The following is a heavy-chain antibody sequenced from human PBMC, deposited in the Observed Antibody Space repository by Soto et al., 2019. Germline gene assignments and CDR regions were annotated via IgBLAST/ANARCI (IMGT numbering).Heavy chain of an antibody. J-gene: IGHJ5*02. V-gene: IGHV1-3*01. CDR2: INAGNGNT. CDR3: ARDPRNQRRNSGSYSNWFDP. Sequence: VKVSCKASGYPFTSSAMHWVRQAPGQRLEWMGWINAGNGNTKYSQKFQGRVTITRDTSASTAYMELSSLRSEDTAVYYCARDPRNQRRNSGSYSNWFDPWGQGTLVTVSS. CDR1: GYPFTSSA. D-gene: IGHD1-26*01.